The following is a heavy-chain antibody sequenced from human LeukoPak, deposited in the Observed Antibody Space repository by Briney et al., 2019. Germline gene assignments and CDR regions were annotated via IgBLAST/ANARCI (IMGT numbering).Heavy chain of an antibody. J-gene: IGHJ4*02. CDR1: GFTFSSYG. V-gene: IGHV3-33*01. Sequence: PGGSLRLSCAASGFTFSSYGMHWVRQAPGKGLEWVAVIWYDGSNKYYADSVKGRFTISRDNSKNTLYLRMNSLRAEDTAVYYCARDYGSSLPYYFDYWGQGTLVTVSS. D-gene: IGHD6-13*01. CDR2: IWYDGSNK. CDR3: ARDYGSSLPYYFDY.